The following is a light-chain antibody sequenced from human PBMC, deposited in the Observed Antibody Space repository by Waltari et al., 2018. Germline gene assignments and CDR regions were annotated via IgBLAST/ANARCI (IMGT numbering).Light chain of an antibody. CDR1: QSVSRA. CDR2: GAS. CDR3: QHYVRLPAT. J-gene: IGKJ1*01. V-gene: IGKV3-20*01. Sequence: EMMLTHSPGSLSSSPGERVTLSCRASQSVSRALAWYQQKPGQAPRLLIFGASNRATGIPDRFSGSGSETDFSLTISRLEPEDFAVYYCQHYVRLPATFGRGTKVEIK.